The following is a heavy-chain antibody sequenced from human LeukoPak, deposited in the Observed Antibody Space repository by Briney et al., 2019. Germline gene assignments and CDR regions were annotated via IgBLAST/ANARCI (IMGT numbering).Heavy chain of an antibody. Sequence: GGSLRLSCAASGFTFSSFAMSWVRQAPGKGLEWVSAISGSGGSTYYADSVKGRFTISRDNSKNTLYLQMNSLRAEDTAVYYCAKASPGIAVAGTVLDYWGQGTLVTVSS. CDR3: AKASPGIAVAGTVLDY. D-gene: IGHD6-19*01. V-gene: IGHV3-23*01. CDR1: GFTFSSFA. J-gene: IGHJ4*02. CDR2: ISGSGGST.